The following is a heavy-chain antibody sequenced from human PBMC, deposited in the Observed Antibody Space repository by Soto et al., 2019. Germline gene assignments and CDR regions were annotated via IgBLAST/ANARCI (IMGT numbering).Heavy chain of an antibody. CDR1: DGSVISGGCS. CDR3: ARDRVVPAAIGASWFDP. CDR2: IYHSGST. D-gene: IGHD2-2*02. V-gene: IGHV4-30-2*01. J-gene: IGHJ5*02. Sequence: TMCLTCTVADGSVISGGCSWIWIRQPPGNGLEWIGYIYHSGSTYYNPSLKSRVTISVDRSKNQFSLKLSSVTAADTAVYYCARDRVVPAAIGASWFDPWGQGTLVTVSS.